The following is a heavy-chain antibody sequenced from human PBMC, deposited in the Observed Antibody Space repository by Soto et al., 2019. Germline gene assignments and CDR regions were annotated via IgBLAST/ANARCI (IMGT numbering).Heavy chain of an antibody. CDR2: ISSSGGST. D-gene: IGHD2-2*01. Sequence: EVQLLESGGGLVQPGGSLRLSCAASGFTFSSYAMSWVRQAPGKGLECVSAISSSGGSTYYADSVRGRFTISRDNSKKTLYLQMSRLRTEDTAVYYCANCPTLYAPTYNWFDPWGQVTLVTVSS. V-gene: IGHV3-23*01. CDR3: ANCPTLYAPTYNWFDP. J-gene: IGHJ5*02. CDR1: GFTFSSYA.